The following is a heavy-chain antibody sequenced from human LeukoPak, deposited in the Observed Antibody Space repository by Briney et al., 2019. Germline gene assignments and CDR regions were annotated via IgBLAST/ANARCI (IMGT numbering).Heavy chain of an antibody. D-gene: IGHD5-24*01. Sequence: GGSLRLSCAASGFTFSSYAMHWVRQAPAKGLEYVSSISSNGGNTYYANSVKGRFTISRDNSKNTLYLQMGSLRAEDVAVYYCARVKGMATMSDYYYGMDVWGQGTTVTVSS. V-gene: IGHV3-64*01. CDR2: ISSNGGNT. CDR3: ARVKGMATMSDYYYGMDV. CDR1: GFTFSSYA. J-gene: IGHJ6*02.